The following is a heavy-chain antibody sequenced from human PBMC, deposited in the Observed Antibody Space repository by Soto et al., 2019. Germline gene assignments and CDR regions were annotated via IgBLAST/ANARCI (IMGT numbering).Heavy chain of an antibody. CDR2: INPSGGST. J-gene: IGHJ6*03. CDR1: GYTFTSYY. Sequence: ASVKVSCKASGYTFTSYYMHWVRQAPGQGLEWMGIINPSGGSTSYAQKFQGRVTMTRDTSTSTVYMELSSLRSEDTAVYYCARDQSVLGFGAAYNTLYYYYMDVWGKGTKVTVSS. CDR3: ARDQSVLGFGAAYNTLYYYYMDV. V-gene: IGHV1-46*03. D-gene: IGHD3-10*01.